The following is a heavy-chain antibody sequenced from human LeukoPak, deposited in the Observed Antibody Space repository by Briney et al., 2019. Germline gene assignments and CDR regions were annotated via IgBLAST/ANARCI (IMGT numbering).Heavy chain of an antibody. J-gene: IGHJ4*02. D-gene: IGHD6-19*01. CDR1: GFTFSSYA. CDR3: ARDPYGSGGGPPPSY. V-gene: IGHV3-30-3*01. Sequence: GRSLRLSCAASGFTFSSYAMHWVRQAPGKGLEWVAVISYDGSNKYYADSVKGRFTISRDNSKNTLYLQMNSLRAEDTAVYYCARDPYGSGGGPPPSYWSQGTLVTVSS. CDR2: ISYDGSNK.